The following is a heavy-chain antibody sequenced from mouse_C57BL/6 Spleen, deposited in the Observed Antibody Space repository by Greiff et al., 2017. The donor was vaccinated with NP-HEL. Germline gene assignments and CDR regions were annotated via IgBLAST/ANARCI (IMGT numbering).Heavy chain of an antibody. D-gene: IGHD3-2*01. CDR3: ARKDRKEWYFDV. V-gene: IGHV5-9*01. CDR2: ISGGGGNT. Sequence: DVMLVESGGGLVKPGGSLKLSCAASGFTFSSYTMSWVRQTPEKRLEWVATISGGGGNTYYPDSVKGRFTISRDNAKNTLYLQMSSLRSEDTALYYCARKDRKEWYFDVWGTGTTVTVSS. J-gene: IGHJ1*03. CDR1: GFTFSSYT.